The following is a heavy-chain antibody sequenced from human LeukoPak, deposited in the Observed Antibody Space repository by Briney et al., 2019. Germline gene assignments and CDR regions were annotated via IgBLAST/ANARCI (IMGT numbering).Heavy chain of an antibody. CDR2: ISSTASLI. CDR1: GFTFSRYT. V-gene: IGHV3-48*01. CDR3: AREAYGAYYLDY. Sequence: GGSLRLSCAASGFTFSRYTINWVRQAPGKGLEWVSSISSTASLIYYADSVKGRFTISRDNAKNSLYLQMNSLRPDDTAVYYCAREAYGAYYLDYWGQGTLVTASS. D-gene: IGHD4/OR15-4a*01. J-gene: IGHJ4*02.